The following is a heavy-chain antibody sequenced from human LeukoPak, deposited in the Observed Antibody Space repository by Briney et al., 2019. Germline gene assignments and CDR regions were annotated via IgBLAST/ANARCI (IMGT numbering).Heavy chain of an antibody. J-gene: IGHJ4*02. Sequence: SETLSLTCTVSGGSINSYYWSWIRQPPGKGREWMGYIYYSGSTNYNPSLKSRVTISVDTSKNQFSLNLNSVTAADTAVYYCARHQDSSSGWYYFDYWGQGTLVTVSS. CDR1: GGSINSYY. V-gene: IGHV4-59*08. CDR2: IYYSGST. CDR3: ARHQDSSSGWYYFDY. D-gene: IGHD6-19*01.